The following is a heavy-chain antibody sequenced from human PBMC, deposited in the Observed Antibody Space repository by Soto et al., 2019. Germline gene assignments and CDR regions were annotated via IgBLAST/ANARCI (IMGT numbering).Heavy chain of an antibody. CDR1: GGSISSSNW. Sequence: QVQLQESGPGLVKSSGTLSLTCAVSGGSISSSNWWSWVRQPPGKGLEWIGEIYHSGSTNYNSSLQSRVTISVDKSQNQFSLKLSSVTAADTAVYYCASRSYYDSSGYHWYFDLWGRGTLVTVSS. D-gene: IGHD3-22*01. J-gene: IGHJ2*01. V-gene: IGHV4-4*02. CDR2: IYHSGST. CDR3: ASRSYYDSSGYHWYFDL.